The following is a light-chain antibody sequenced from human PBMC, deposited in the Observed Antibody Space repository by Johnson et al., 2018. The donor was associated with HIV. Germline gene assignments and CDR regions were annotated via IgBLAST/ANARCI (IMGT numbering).Light chain of an antibody. CDR2: DNN. CDR3: GTWDSNLSAYV. CDR1: SSNIGNNY. V-gene: IGLV1-51*01. J-gene: IGLJ1*01. Sequence: QSVLTQSPSVSAAPGQKVTISCSGSSSNIGNNYVSWYQQLPGTAPKLLMYDNNKLPSGIPDRFSGSKSGTSATLGITGLQTGDEADYYCGTWDSNLSAYVFGTGTKVTVL.